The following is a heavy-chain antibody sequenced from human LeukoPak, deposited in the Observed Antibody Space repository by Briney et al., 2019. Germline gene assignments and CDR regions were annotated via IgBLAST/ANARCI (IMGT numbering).Heavy chain of an antibody. CDR2: INPNSGGT. CDR3: ARFWGYAPYNWFDP. D-gene: IGHD3-16*01. CDR1: GYTFTGYY. V-gene: IGHV1-2*02. Sequence: ASVKVSSKASGYTFTGYYMHWVRQAPGQGLEWMGWINPNSGGTNYAQKFQGRVTMTRDTSISTAYMELSRLRSDDTAVYYCARFWGYAPYNWFDPWGQGTLVTVSS. J-gene: IGHJ5*02.